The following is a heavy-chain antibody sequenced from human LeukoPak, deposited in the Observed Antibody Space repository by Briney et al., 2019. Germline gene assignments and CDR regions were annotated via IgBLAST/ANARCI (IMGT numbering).Heavy chain of an antibody. J-gene: IGHJ4*02. CDR3: ARDEQRQGEWNY. D-gene: IGHD6-25*01. Sequence: PGGSLRLSCAASGFIVSSYYMSWVRQAPGKGLEWVSLLYPGGSTKYADSVKGRFTISRDNSKNTLYLQMDSLRADDTAVYYCARDEQRQGEWNYWGQGTLVTVSS. CDR1: GFIVSSYY. CDR2: LYPGGST. V-gene: IGHV3-53*01.